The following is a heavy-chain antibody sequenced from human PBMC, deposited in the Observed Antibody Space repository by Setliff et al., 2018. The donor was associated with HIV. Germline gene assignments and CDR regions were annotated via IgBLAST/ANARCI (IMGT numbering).Heavy chain of an antibody. J-gene: IGHJ4*02. CDR3: ATLDHSGGNFLAY. CDR1: GASSTASVNDFF. D-gene: IGHD2-21*02. V-gene: IGHV4-4*09. Sequence: SETLSLTCSVSGASSTASVNDFFWSWIRQPPGKGPEWIGYIHSSGSTIYNPSLKSRITISLDTSKEQFSLELSSATAADTAVYYCATLDHSGGNFLAYWGQGSLVTVSS. CDR2: IHSSGST.